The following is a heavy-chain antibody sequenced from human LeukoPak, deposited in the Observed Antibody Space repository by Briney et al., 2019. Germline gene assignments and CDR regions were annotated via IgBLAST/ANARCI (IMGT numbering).Heavy chain of an antibody. CDR1: GFTFRSYN. J-gene: IGHJ4*02. CDR3: GGPTGVTPLIN. D-gene: IGHD2-8*01. Sequence: WGSLRLSCAAFGFTFRSYNMIWVRQAPGKGLEWVSNIDGASTFIYYADSVKGRFTISRDNAKNSLYLQMNSLRAEDTAVYYWGGPTGVTPLINWGKGPLVTVSS. CDR2: IDGASTFI. V-gene: IGHV3-21*05.